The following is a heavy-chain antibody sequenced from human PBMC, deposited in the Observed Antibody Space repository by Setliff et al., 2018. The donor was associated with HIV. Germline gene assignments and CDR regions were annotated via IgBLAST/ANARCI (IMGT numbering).Heavy chain of an antibody. V-gene: IGHV4-59*08. Sequence: SETLSLTCSVSGASISSYYLSWIRQPPGKGLEWIGYIFDSGSTNYSLSLKSRVTMSLDTSRNQFSLRLRSVTAADTAVYYCVRHGPQTPLFFHIWGHGTMVTVSS. CDR1: GASISSYY. J-gene: IGHJ3*02. CDR3: VRHGPQTPLFFHI. CDR2: IFDSGST.